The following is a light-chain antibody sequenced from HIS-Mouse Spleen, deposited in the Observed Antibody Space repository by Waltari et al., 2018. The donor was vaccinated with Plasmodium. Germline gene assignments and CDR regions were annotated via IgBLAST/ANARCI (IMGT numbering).Light chain of an antibody. CDR3: YSTDISGNHRV. CDR1: ALPKKY. CDR2: EDS. V-gene: IGLV3-10*01. J-gene: IGLJ3*02. Sequence: SYELTQPPSVSVSPGQTARITCSGDALPKKYAYWYQQKSGQAPVLVIYEDSNRPSGIPESFSGSSSGTMATLTISGAQVEDEADYYCYSTDISGNHRVFGGGTKLTVL.